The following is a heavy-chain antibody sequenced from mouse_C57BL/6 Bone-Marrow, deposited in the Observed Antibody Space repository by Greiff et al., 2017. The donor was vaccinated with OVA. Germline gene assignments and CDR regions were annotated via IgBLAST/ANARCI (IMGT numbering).Heavy chain of an antibody. CDR2: ISDGGSYT. J-gene: IGHJ2*01. CDR1: GFTFSSYA. Sequence: EVKLVGSGGGLVKPGGSLKLSCAASGFTFSSYAMSWVRQTPEKRLEWVATISDGGSYTYYPDNVKGRFTISRDNAKNNLYLQMSHLKSEDTAMYYCARVATVVADYWGQGTTLTVSS. D-gene: IGHD1-1*01. CDR3: ARVATVVADY. V-gene: IGHV5-4*03.